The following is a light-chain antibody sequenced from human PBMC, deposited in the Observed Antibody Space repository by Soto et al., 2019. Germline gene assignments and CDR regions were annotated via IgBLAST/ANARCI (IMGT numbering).Light chain of an antibody. J-gene: IGLJ2*01. CDR3: SAYTSSITLV. V-gene: IGLV2-14*03. CDR2: DVS. Sequence: QSVLTQPASVSGSPGQSITISCTGTSSDVGGYNYVSWYQQHPGKAPKRMIYDVSNRPSGVSNRFSCSKSGNTASLSISGIQAEEEVDYYCSAYTSSITLVFGGGTLLT. CDR1: SSDVGGYNY.